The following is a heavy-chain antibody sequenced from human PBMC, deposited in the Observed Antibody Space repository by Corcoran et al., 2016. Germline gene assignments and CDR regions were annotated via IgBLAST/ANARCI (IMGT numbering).Heavy chain of an antibody. D-gene: IGHD6-13*01. Sequence: EVLLVESGGGLVQPGGSLRLSCVASGFTLTTSWMTWVRQTPGKGLVWVTRVKNDGSTITYADSVKGRFTISRDIAKNTLYLQMNSMRAEVTSVYYCARAKQIYPIAGMDVWGQGTPVTVSS. CDR1: GFTLTTSW. CDR3: ARAKQIYPIAGMDV. CDR2: VKNDGSTI. V-gene: IGHV3-74*03. J-gene: IGHJ6*02.